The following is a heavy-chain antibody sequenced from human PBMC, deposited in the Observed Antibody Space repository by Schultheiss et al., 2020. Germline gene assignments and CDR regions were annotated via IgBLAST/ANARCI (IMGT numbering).Heavy chain of an antibody. Sequence: ASVKVSCKASGGTFSSYAISWVRQAPGQGLEWMGWINPNSGGTNYAQKFQGRVTMTRDTSISTAYMELSRLRSDDTAVYYCAREARIAVAGSQISYWGQGTLVTVSS. J-gene: IGHJ4*02. V-gene: IGHV1-2*02. CDR3: AREARIAVAGSQISY. CDR2: INPNSGGT. CDR1: GGTFSSYA. D-gene: IGHD6-19*01.